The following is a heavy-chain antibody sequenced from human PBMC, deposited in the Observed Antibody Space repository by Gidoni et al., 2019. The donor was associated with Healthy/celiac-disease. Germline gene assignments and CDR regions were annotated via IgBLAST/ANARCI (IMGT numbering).Heavy chain of an antibody. D-gene: IGHD2-15*01. CDR2: ISWNSGSI. CDR1: AFTFHDYA. Sequence: EVQLVESAGGLVQPGRSLRLSSAASAFTFHDYAMHWVRQAPGKGLEWVSGISWNSGSIGYADSVKGRFTISRDNAKNSLYLQMNSLRAEDTALYYCAKGAFLRSGGSSPLDYWGQGTLVTVSS. CDR3: AKGAFLRSGGSSPLDY. V-gene: IGHV3-9*01. J-gene: IGHJ4*02.